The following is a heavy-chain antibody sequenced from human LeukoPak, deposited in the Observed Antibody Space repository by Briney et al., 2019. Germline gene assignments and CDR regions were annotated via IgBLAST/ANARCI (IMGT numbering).Heavy chain of an antibody. CDR1: GGSITDYF. J-gene: IGHJ5*02. CDR3: ARIVTMVRGVIRRRFDP. Sequence: KPSETLSLTCALSGGSITDYFYNWVRQPPGKGLEWIGEIYHSGSTNYNPSLKSRVTISVDKSKNQFSLKLSSVTAADTAVYYCARIVTMVRGVIRRRFDPWGQGTLVTVSS. CDR2: IYHSGST. D-gene: IGHD3-10*01. V-gene: IGHV4-34*01.